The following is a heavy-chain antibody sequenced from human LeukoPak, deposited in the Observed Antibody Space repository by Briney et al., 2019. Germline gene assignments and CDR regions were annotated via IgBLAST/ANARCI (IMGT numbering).Heavy chain of an antibody. CDR1: GGSISSGGYY. J-gene: IGHJ4*02. CDR2: IYYSGST. Sequence: SETLSLTCTVSGGSISSGGYYWSWIRQHPGKGLEWIGYIYYSGSTYYNPSLKSRVTISVDTSKNQFSLKLSSVTAADTAVYYCARDGYGDRYFDYWGQGTLVTVSS. V-gene: IGHV4-31*03. CDR3: ARDGYGDRYFDY. D-gene: IGHD4-17*01.